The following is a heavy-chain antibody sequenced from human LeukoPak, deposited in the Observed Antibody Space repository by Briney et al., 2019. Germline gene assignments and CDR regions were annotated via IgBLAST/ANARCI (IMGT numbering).Heavy chain of an antibody. J-gene: IGHJ1*01. Sequence: GGSLRLSCAASGFTFSSYGMHWVRQAPGKGPEWVVVISYDGSSKYYADSVKGRFTISRDNSKNTLYLQINSLRPEDTALYYCAKNWGPYGDYEYFQHWGQGSLVTVSS. CDR2: ISYDGSSK. D-gene: IGHD4-17*01. V-gene: IGHV3-30*18. CDR1: GFTFSSYG. CDR3: AKNWGPYGDYEYFQH.